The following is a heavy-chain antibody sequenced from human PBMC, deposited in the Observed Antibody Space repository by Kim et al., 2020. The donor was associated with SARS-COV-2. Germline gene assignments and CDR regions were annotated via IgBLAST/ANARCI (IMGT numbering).Heavy chain of an antibody. D-gene: IGHD3-10*01. V-gene: IGHV3-48*03. J-gene: IGHJ3*02. Sequence: VKGRIIITRDNAQNSLHLQMNSLRAEDTAVYYCARVDITMVRGVSPDAFDIWGQGTMVTVSS. CDR3: ARVDITMVRGVSPDAFDI.